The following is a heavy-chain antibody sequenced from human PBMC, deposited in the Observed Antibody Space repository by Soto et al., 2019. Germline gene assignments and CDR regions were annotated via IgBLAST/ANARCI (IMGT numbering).Heavy chain of an antibody. V-gene: IGHV3-30*03. CDR3: ARVYSSSTYYYYYYGMDV. CDR1: GFTFSSYG. D-gene: IGHD6-6*01. Sequence: QVQLVESGGGVVQPGRSLRLSCAASGFTFSSYGMHWVRQAPGKGLEWVAVISYDGSNKYYADSVKGRFTISRDNSKNTLYLQMNSLRAEDTAVYYCARVYSSSTYYYYYYGMDVWGQGTTVTVSS. CDR2: ISYDGSNK. J-gene: IGHJ6*02.